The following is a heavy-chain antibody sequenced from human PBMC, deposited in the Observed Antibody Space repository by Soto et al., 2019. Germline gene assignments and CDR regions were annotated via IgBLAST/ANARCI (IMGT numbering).Heavy chain of an antibody. CDR1: GFTFSSYA. Sequence: EVQLLESGGGLVQPGGSLRLSCAASGFTFSSYAMTWVSQAPGKGLEWVSLISGTTSHTYFADSVKGRFTISRDNSKNTLYLQMNSLRTDDTAVYYCAKGYSSSWGQFYYWGQGTLVTVSS. CDR2: ISGTTSHT. CDR3: AKGYSSSWGQFYY. J-gene: IGHJ4*01. V-gene: IGHV3-23*01. D-gene: IGHD6-13*01.